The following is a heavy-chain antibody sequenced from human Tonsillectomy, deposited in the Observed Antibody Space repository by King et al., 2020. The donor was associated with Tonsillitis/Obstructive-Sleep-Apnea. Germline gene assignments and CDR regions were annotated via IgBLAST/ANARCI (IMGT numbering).Heavy chain of an antibody. CDR1: GGSFSGYY. D-gene: IGHD2-15*01. J-gene: IGHJ3*02. V-gene: IGHV4-34*01. Sequence: QVQLQQWGAGLLKPSETLSLTCAVYGGSFSGYYWSWIRQPPGKGLEWIGEINHSGSTNYNPSLKSRVTISVDTSKNQFSLKLSSVTAADTAVYYCARLPVTEIEDCSGGSCHDAGYDAFDIWGQGTMVTVSS. CDR2: INHSGST. CDR3: ARLPVTEIEDCSGGSCHDAGYDAFDI.